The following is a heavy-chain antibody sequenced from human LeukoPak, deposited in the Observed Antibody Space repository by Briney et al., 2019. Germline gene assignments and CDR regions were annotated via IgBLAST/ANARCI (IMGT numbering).Heavy chain of an antibody. Sequence: PGGSLRLSCAASGFTFSSYAMSWVRQAPGKGLEWVSAISGSGGSTYYADSVKGRFTISRDNSKNTLYPQMNSLRAEDTAVYYCAKGPRIAAAGYLDYWGQGTLVTVSS. D-gene: IGHD6-13*01. J-gene: IGHJ4*02. CDR1: GFTFSSYA. CDR3: AKGPRIAAAGYLDY. CDR2: ISGSGGST. V-gene: IGHV3-23*01.